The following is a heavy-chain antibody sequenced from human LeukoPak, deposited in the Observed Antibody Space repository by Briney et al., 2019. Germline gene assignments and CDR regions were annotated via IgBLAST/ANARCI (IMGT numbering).Heavy chain of an antibody. V-gene: IGHV4-4*07. CDR1: GGSINSYY. D-gene: IGHD1-26*01. CDR2: IYTTGST. CDR3: ARAGYTISYYSLDY. Sequence: RASETLSLTCTVSGGSINSYYWGWIRQPAGKGLEWIGRIYTTGSTNYNPSLKSRVTISVDTSKNQFSLKLTSVTAADTGMYYCARAGYTISYYSLDYWGQGALVTVS. J-gene: IGHJ4*02.